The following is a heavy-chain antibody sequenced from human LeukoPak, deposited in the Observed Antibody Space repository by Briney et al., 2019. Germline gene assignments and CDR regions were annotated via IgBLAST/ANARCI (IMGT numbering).Heavy chain of an antibody. CDR2: INPNSGGT. D-gene: IGHD4-17*01. CDR1: GCTFTGYY. CDR3: AASTVTTFFWCFDL. V-gene: IGHV1-2*02. Sequence: ASVKVSCKASGCTFTGYYMHWVRQAPGQGLEWMGWINPNSGGTNYAQKFQGRVTMTRDTSISTAYMELSRLRSDDTAVYYCAASTVTTFFWCFDLWGRGTLVTVSS. J-gene: IGHJ2*01.